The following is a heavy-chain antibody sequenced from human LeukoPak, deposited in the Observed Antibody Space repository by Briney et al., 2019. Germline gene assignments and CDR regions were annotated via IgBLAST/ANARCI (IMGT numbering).Heavy chain of an antibody. CDR3: ARVPREIMSI. CDR1: GYTFTSYD. Sequence: ASVKVSCKASGYTFTSYDINWVRRATGQGLEGMGYMNPNSGYTGYAQKFQGRVTMTRNTSISTAYMELSSLRSEDTAVYYWARVPREIMSIWGQGTMVTVSS. CDR2: MNPNSGYT. J-gene: IGHJ3*02. D-gene: IGHD1-26*01. V-gene: IGHV1-8*01.